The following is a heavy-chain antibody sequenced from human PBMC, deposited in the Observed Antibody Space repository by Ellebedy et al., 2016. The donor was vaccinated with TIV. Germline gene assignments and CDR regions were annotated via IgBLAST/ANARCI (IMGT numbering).Heavy chain of an antibody. CDR1: GFTFGGYG. CDR2: IWYDGTSK. D-gene: IGHD6-13*01. CDR3: ARDQGYSSSWLND. V-gene: IGHV3-33*01. Sequence: GESLKLSCATSGFTFGGYGIHWVRQAPGNGLEWVAVIWYDGTSKYYADSVKGRFSISRDNSKNTVDLQMNSLSVDDTAVYYCARDQGYSSSWLNDWGQGALVTVSS. J-gene: IGHJ4*02.